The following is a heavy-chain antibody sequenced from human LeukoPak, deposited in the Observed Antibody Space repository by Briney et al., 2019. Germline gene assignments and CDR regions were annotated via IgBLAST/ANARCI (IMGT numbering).Heavy chain of an antibody. CDR1: GGSISSGDYY. CDR2: IYYSGGT. V-gene: IGHV4-30-4*01. CDR3: ARATDVTAFDY. J-gene: IGHJ4*02. D-gene: IGHD4-11*01. Sequence: SETLSLTCTVSGGSISSGDYYWSWIRQPPGKGLEWIGYIYYSGGTYYNPSLKSRVTISVDTSKNQFSLKLSSVTAADTAVYYCARATDVTAFDYWGQGTLVTVSS.